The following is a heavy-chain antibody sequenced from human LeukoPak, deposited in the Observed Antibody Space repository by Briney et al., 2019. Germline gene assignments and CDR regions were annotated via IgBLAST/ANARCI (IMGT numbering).Heavy chain of an antibody. D-gene: IGHD1-26*01. CDR3: ARAEGGGSYFIDY. J-gene: IGHJ4*02. CDR2: IIPIFGTA. CDR1: GGTFSSYA. Sequence: ASVKVSCKASGGTFSSYAISWVRQAPGQGLEWMGGIIPIFGTANYAQKFQGRVTITTDESTSTAYMELSSLRSEDTAVYYCARAEGGGSYFIDYWGQGTLVTVSS. V-gene: IGHV1-69*05.